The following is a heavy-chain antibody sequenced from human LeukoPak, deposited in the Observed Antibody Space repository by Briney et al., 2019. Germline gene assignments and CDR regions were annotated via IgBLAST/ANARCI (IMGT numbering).Heavy chain of an antibody. Sequence: SETLSLTRAVCGGSFSGYYWSWIRQPPGKGLEWIGEINHSGSTNYNPSLKSRVTISVDTSKNQFSLKLSSVTAADTAVDYCARAARRFGDCFDYWGQGTLVTVSS. J-gene: IGHJ4*02. D-gene: IGHD3-10*01. CDR1: GGSFSGYY. CDR3: ARAARRFGDCFDY. CDR2: INHSGST. V-gene: IGHV4-34*01.